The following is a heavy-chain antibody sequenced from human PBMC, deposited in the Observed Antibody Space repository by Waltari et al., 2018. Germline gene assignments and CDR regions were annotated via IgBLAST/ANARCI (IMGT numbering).Heavy chain of an antibody. CDR3: ARYYDFWSGLPDV. V-gene: IGHV4-39*01. J-gene: IGHJ6*04. CDR2: IYYSGST. CDR1: GGSISSSSYY. Sequence: QLQLQESGPGLVTPSETLSLTCTVSGGSISSSSYYWGWIRQPPGQGLEWIGSIYYSGSTYYNPSLKSRVTISVDTSKNQFSLKLSSVTAADTAVYYCARYYDFWSGLPDVWGKGTTVTVSS. D-gene: IGHD3-3*01.